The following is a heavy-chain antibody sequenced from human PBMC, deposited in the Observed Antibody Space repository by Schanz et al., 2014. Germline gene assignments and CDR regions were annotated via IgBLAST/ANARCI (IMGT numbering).Heavy chain of an antibody. D-gene: IGHD6-25*01. CDR1: GGSISSGTYY. J-gene: IGHJ5*02. CDR3: AREPLSGYNWFDP. Sequence: QVQLQESGPGLVKPSQTLSLTCIVSGGSISSGTYYWSWLRQPAGKGLEWIGRIYTSGSTNYNPSLKSRVAKALDTAKNQFSLKLSSVTAADTAVYYCAREPLSGYNWFDPWGQGSLVTDSS. CDR2: IYTSGST. V-gene: IGHV4-61*02.